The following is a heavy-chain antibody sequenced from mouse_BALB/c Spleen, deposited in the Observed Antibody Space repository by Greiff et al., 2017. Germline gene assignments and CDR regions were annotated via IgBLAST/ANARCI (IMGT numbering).Heavy chain of an antibody. Sequence: QVQLQQSGPDLVAPSQSLSITCTVSGFSLTSYGVHWVRQPPGKGLEWLVVIWSDGSTTYNSALKSRLSISKDNSKSQVFLKMNSLQTDDTAMYYCARHENYYGYWFAYWGQGTLVTVSA. J-gene: IGHJ3*01. D-gene: IGHD1-2*01. V-gene: IGHV2-6-2*01. CDR2: IWSDGST. CDR3: ARHENYYGYWFAY. CDR1: GFSLTSYG.